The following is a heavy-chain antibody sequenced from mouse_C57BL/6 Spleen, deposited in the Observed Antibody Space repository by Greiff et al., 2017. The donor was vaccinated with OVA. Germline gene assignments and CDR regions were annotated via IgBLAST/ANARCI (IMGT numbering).Heavy chain of an antibody. J-gene: IGHJ3*01. Sequence: EVQLQQSGPELVKPGASVKISCKASGYTFTDYYMNWVKQSHGKSLEWIGDINPNNGGTSYNQKFKGKATLTVDKSSSTAYMELRSLTSEDSAVYYCARTYYSNYFVAYWGQGTLVTVSA. V-gene: IGHV1-26*01. CDR3: ARTYYSNYFVAY. D-gene: IGHD2-5*01. CDR2: INPNNGGT. CDR1: GYTFTDYY.